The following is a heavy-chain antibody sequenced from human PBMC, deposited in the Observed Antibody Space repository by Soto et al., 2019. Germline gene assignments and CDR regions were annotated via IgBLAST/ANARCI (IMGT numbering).Heavy chain of an antibody. D-gene: IGHD3-16*01. CDR2: IYYSGST. CDR1: GRSIIWFY. Sequence: LSLIAAVSGRSIIWFYGGWCGQPPGKGLEWIGYIYYSGSTNYNPSLKSRVSISVDTSKNQFSLKLSSVTAADTAVYYCARGVRPYGMDVWGQGTTVTVSS. V-gene: IGHV4-59*01. J-gene: IGHJ6*02. CDR3: ARGVRPYGMDV.